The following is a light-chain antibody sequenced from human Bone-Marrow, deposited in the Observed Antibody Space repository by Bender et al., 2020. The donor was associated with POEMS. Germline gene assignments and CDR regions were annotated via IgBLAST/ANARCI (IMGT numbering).Light chain of an antibody. CDR2: YDS. J-gene: IGLJ2*01. Sequence: SYVLTQPPSVSVAPGKTASITCGGNNIGRKSVHWYQQKPGQAPVLVISYDSDRPSGIPERFSGFNSDNTATLTINKVEAGDEADYYCQVWDSSSAHVVFGGGTKLTVL. V-gene: IGLV3-21*04. CDR3: QVWDSSSAHVV. CDR1: NIGRKS.